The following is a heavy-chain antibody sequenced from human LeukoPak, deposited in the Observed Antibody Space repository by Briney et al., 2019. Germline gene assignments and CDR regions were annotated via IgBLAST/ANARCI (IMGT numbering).Heavy chain of an antibody. D-gene: IGHD1-26*01. CDR2: IYYSGST. Sequence: RSQTLSHTCTVSGGSISSGGYYWSWIRQHPGKGLEWIGYIYYSGSTYYNPSLKSRVTISVDTSKNQFSLKLSSVTAADTAVYYCARDSVGAKAFDYWGQGTLVTVSS. J-gene: IGHJ4*02. V-gene: IGHV4-31*03. CDR3: ARDSVGAKAFDY. CDR1: GGSISSGGYY.